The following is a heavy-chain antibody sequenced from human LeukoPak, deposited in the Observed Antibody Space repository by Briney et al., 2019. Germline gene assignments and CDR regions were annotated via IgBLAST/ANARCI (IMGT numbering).Heavy chain of an antibody. CDR1: GGSFSGYY. J-gene: IGHJ4*02. Sequence: PSETLSLTCAVYGGSFSGYYWSWIRQPPGKGLEWIGEINHSGSTNYNPSLKSRVTISVDTSKNQFSLKLSSVTAADTAVYYCARATSIVGLHYFDYWGQGTLVTVSS. D-gene: IGHD1-26*01. CDR3: ARATSIVGLHYFDY. V-gene: IGHV4-34*01. CDR2: INHSGST.